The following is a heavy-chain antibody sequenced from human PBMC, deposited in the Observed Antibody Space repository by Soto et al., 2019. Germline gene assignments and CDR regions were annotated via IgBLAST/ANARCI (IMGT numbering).Heavy chain of an antibody. CDR1: GGSISSGGYS. CDR2: IYHSGST. Sequence: SETPSLTCAVSGGSISSGGYSWSWIRQPPGKGLEWIGYIYHSGSTYYNPSLKSRVTISVDRSKNQFSLKLSSVTAAVTAVYYCAREGSYTAYNFADGIQLWSFDFWGQGALVTVSS. V-gene: IGHV4-30-2*01. CDR3: AREGSYTAYNFADGIQLWSFDF. J-gene: IGHJ4*02. D-gene: IGHD5-18*01.